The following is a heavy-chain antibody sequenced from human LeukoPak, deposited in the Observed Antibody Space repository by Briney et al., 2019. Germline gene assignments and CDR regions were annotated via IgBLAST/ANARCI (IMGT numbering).Heavy chain of an antibody. D-gene: IGHD3-10*01. CDR2: IGSGADT. J-gene: IGHJ4*02. V-gene: IGHV3-23*01. CDR1: AFNFRGYA. CDR3: AKGGLGEGGLDY. Sequence: PGGSLRLSCAASAFNFRGYAMTWVRQAPGKGLEWVSSIGSGADTYYEDSVKGRFIISRDNSKNTLYLQMNSLTAADTAEYYCAKGGLGEGGLDYWGQGISVTVSS.